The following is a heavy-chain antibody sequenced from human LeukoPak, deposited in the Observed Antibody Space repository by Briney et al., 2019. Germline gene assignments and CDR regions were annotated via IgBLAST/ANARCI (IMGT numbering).Heavy chain of an antibody. CDR2: IYHSGIT. Sequence: PSETLSLTCTVSDYSISSGYGYYWGWIRQPPGKGLEWIGNIYHSGITYYNHFNSSLKSRVTISIDTSKNQFSLRLTSVTAANTAVYFCATLVSTRYYFDYWGQGTLVTVSS. D-gene: IGHD5/OR15-5a*01. V-gene: IGHV4-38-2*02. J-gene: IGHJ4*02. CDR3: ATLVSTRYYFDY. CDR1: DYSISSGYGYY.